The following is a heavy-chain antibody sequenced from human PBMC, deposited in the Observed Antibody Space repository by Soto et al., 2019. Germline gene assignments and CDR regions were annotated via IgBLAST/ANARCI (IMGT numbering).Heavy chain of an antibody. D-gene: IGHD3-16*01. CDR3: ARRKGDGMDV. CDR2: IYYSGST. V-gene: IGHV4-31*03. Sequence: QVQLQESGPGLVKPSQTLFLTCTVSGGSISSGGYYWSWIRQHPGKGLEWIGYIYYSGSTYYNPSLKRGVIISVDTSKNQFALKLRSVTAADTAVYYGARRKGDGMDVWGQGSTVTVFS. J-gene: IGHJ6*02. CDR1: GGSISSGGYY.